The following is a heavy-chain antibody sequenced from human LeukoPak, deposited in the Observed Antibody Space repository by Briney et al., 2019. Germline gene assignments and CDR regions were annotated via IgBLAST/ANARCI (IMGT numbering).Heavy chain of an antibody. CDR1: GFTFSSYG. CDR3: ARDPGYYYDPL. D-gene: IGHD3-22*01. CDR2: ISYDGSNK. Sequence: PGGSLRLSCAASGFTFSSYGMHWVRQAPGKGLEWVAVISYDGSNKYYADSVKGRFTISRDNAKNSLYLQMNSLRAEDTAIYYCARDPGYYYDPLWGQGTLVTVSS. V-gene: IGHV3-30*03. J-gene: IGHJ4*02.